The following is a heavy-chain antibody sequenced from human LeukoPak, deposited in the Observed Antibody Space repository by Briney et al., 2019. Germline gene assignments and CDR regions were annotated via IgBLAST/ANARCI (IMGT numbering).Heavy chain of an antibody. Sequence: GESLRLSCAASGFPLSTYSMDSVRQAPGKGLEWVSSISSSSHIYYTDSVKGRFTISRDNAKNSLYLLINSPRADDTAVYYCAREAFIDSSDYYVSWFDHWGRGSLVTVSS. CDR2: ISSSSHI. J-gene: IGHJ2*01. V-gene: IGHV3-21*04. CDR1: GFPLSTYS. CDR3: AREAFIDSSDYYVSWFDH. D-gene: IGHD3-22*01.